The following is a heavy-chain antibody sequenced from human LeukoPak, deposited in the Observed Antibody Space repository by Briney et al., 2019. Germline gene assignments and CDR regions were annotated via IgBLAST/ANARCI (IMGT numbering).Heavy chain of an antibody. Sequence: GRSLRLSCAASGFTFSSYGMHWVRQAPGKGLEWVAVISYDGSNKYYADSVKGRFAISRDKSKYTLHLQMNSLRAEDAAVYFCAREASSGLGAFDIWGQGTMVTVSS. J-gene: IGHJ3*02. D-gene: IGHD3-22*01. V-gene: IGHV3-30*03. CDR1: GFTFSSYG. CDR2: ISYDGSNK. CDR3: AREASSGLGAFDI.